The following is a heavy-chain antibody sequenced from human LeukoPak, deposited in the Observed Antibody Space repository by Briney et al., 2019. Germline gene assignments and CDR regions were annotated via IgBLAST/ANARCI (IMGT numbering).Heavy chain of an antibody. CDR1: GFTFSSYA. V-gene: IGHV3-23*01. CDR2: ISGSGGST. D-gene: IGHD3-22*01. J-gene: IGHJ4*02. CDR3: ARNPNSDLSGYYAYYFDY. Sequence: GGSLRLSCAASGFTFSSYAMSWVRQAPGKGLEWVSAISGSGGSTYYADSVKGRFTISRDNSKNTLYLQMNSLRAEDTAVYYCARNPNSDLSGYYAYYFDYWGQGTLVTVSS.